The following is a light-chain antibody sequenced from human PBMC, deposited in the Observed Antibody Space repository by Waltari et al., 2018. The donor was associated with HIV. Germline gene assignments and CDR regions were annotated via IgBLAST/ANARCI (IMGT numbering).Light chain of an antibody. V-gene: IGLV2-8*01. J-gene: IGLJ2*01. CDR1: SSDVGDYKY. CDR3: SSYAGTNNL. CDR2: EVS. Sequence: QSALTQPPSASGSPGQSVTISCTGTSSDVGDYKYVSWYQQHPGKAPKLMIYEVSNRRSGVPDRFSGSKSGNTASLTVSGLQAEDEADYYCSSYAGTNNLFGGGTKLTVL.